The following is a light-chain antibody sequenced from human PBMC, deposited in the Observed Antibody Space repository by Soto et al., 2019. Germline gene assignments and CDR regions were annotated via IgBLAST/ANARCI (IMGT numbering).Light chain of an antibody. J-gene: IGKJ3*01. CDR2: DAS. Sequence: DIVLTQTPGTLSVSPGERATLSCRAGQSVSSNLAWYQQKPGQAPRLLIYDASSRATGIPDRFSGSGSGTDSTLTISRLEPEDFAVYYCQQYGRSPGLFTFGPGTKVDIK. CDR1: QSVSSN. V-gene: IGKV3-20*01. CDR3: QQYGRSPGLFT.